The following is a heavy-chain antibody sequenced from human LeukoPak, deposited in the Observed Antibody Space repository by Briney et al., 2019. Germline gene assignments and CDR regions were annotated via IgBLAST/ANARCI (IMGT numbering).Heavy chain of an antibody. D-gene: IGHD2-15*01. J-gene: IGHJ6*02. CDR3: AKAKDIVVVVAATNYYYGMDV. CDR1: GFTFSSYG. CDR2: ISYDGSNK. Sequence: PGGSLRLSCAASGFTFSSYGMHWVRQAPGKGLEWVAVISYDGSNKYYADSVKGRFTISRDNSKNTLYLQMNSLRAEDTAAYYCAKAKDIVVVVAATNYYYGMDVWGQGTTVTVSS. V-gene: IGHV3-30*18.